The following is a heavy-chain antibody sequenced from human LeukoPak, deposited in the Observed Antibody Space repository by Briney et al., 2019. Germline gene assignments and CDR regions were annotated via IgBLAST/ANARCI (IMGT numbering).Heavy chain of an antibody. V-gene: IGHV4-34*01. CDR1: GGSFSGYY. CDR3: AGGGEGGITGTVFDY. Sequence: SETLSLTCAVYGGSFSGYYWSWIRQPPGKGLEWIGEINHSGSTNYNTSLKSRVTISVDTSKNQFSLKLSSVTAADTAVYYCAGGGEGGITGTVFDYWGQGTLVTVSS. CDR2: INHSGST. D-gene: IGHD1-20*01. J-gene: IGHJ4*02.